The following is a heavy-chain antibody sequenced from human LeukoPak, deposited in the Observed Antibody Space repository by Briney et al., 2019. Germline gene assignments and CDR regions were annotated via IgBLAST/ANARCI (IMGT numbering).Heavy chain of an antibody. CDR2: INPSGGST. D-gene: IGHD2-15*01. Sequence: ASVKVSCKASGYTFTTYYMHWVRQAPGQGLEWMGTINPSGGSTTYAQKFQGRVMINPSGGSTRYAQKFQGRVTMTRDTSTSTVYLELSSLRSEDTAVYYCARGPGYCSGGSCYDGKEVSGDYWGQGTLITVSS. V-gene: IGHV1-46*01. J-gene: IGHJ4*02. CDR1: GYTFTTYY. CDR3: ARGPGYCSGGSCYDGKEVSGDY.